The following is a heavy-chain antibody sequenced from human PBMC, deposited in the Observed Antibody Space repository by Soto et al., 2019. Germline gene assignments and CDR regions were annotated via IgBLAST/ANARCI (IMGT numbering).Heavy chain of an antibody. CDR1: GGSISSGGYS. CDR2: IYHSGST. Sequence: SETLSLTCAVSGGSISSGGYSWSWIRQPPGKGLEWIGYIYHSGSTYYNPSLKSRVTISVDRSKNQFSLKLSSVTAADTAVYYCARDRWMGDYVWGYYFDYWGQGTLVTVSS. V-gene: IGHV4-30-2*01. J-gene: IGHJ4*02. D-gene: IGHD3-16*01. CDR3: ARDRWMGDYVWGYYFDY.